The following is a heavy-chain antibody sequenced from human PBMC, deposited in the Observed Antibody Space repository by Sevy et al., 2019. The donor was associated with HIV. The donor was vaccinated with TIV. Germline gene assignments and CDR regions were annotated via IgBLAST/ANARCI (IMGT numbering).Heavy chain of an antibody. Sequence: GGSLRLSCGASGFTFSNHAMSWVRQAPGKGLEWVSSISGSGDNTYYADSVKGRFTVSRDNSKNTLYLQMNSLRAEDTAVYYCAKDSGDDNYGLFDYWGQGTLVTVSS. V-gene: IGHV3-23*01. CDR3: AKDSGDDNYGLFDY. J-gene: IGHJ4*02. D-gene: IGHD5-18*01. CDR2: ISGSGDNT. CDR1: GFTFSNHA.